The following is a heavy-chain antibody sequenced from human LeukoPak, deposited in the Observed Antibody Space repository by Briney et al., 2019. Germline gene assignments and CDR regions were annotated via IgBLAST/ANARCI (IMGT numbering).Heavy chain of an antibody. Sequence: PGGSLRLSCAASGFTFSSYSMNWVRQAPGKGLEWVSSISSSSSYIYYADSVKGRFTISRDNAKNSLYLQMNSLRAEDTAVYYCARDIVVVPAAIGDYWGQGTLVTVSS. J-gene: IGHJ4*02. CDR2: ISSSSSYI. CDR3: ARDIVVVPAAIGDY. D-gene: IGHD2-2*01. V-gene: IGHV3-21*01. CDR1: GFTFSSYS.